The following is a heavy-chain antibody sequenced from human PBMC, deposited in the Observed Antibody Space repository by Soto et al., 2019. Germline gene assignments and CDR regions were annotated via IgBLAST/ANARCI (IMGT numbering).Heavy chain of an antibody. J-gene: IGHJ4*02. CDR2: IYNSGST. Sequence: PSETLSLICTVSGGSISSYYWSWIRQPPGKGLEWIGYIYNSGSTNYNPSLKRRVTISLETSKNQFSLKLSSVTAADTAVYYCAYGDSRGPFDSWGQGTLVTVSS. D-gene: IGHD4-17*01. CDR1: GGSISSYY. V-gene: IGHV4-59*01. CDR3: AYGDSRGPFDS.